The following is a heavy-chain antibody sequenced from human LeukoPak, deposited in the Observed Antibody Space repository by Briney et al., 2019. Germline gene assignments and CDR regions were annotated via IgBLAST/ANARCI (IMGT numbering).Heavy chain of an antibody. D-gene: IGHD6-13*01. CDR2: IYYSGST. CDR3: ARDGSSFDTYYYYYMDV. CDR1: GGSISSSSYY. Sequence: TSETLSLTCTVSGGSISSSSYYWGWIRQPPGKGLEWIGSIYYSGSTYYNPSLKSRVTISVDTSKNQFSLKLSSVPAADTAVYYCARDGSSFDTYYYYYMDVWGKGTTVTVSS. J-gene: IGHJ6*03. V-gene: IGHV4-39*07.